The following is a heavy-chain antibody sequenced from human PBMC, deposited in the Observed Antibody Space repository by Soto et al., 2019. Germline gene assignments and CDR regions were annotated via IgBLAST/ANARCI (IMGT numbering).Heavy chain of an antibody. D-gene: IGHD4-17*01. Sequence: EVQLLESGGGLVQPGGSLRLSCAASGFTFSSYAMRWVRQAPVKGLEWVSAISGSGGSTYYADSVKGRLTISRDNSKNTLYLQMNSLRAEDTAVYYCAIRVSVSYYDYWGQGTLVTVSS. CDR1: GFTFSSYA. CDR3: AIRVSVSYYDY. V-gene: IGHV3-23*01. J-gene: IGHJ4*02. CDR2: ISGSGGST.